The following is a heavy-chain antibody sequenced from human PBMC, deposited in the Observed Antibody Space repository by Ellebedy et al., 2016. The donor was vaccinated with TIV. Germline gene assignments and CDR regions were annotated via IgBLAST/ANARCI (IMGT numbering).Heavy chain of an antibody. J-gene: IGHJ3*02. V-gene: IGHV2-5*02. CDR1: GGSISGSSYY. CDR2: IYWDDDK. CDR3: AHGMVRLKDAFDI. Sequence: TLSLTCTVSGGSISGSSYYWGWIRQHPGKALEWLAIIYWDDDKGYSPSLKSRLTITKDTSKNQVVLTMTNMDPVDTATYYCAHGMVRLKDAFDIWGQGTMVTVSS. D-gene: IGHD5-18*01.